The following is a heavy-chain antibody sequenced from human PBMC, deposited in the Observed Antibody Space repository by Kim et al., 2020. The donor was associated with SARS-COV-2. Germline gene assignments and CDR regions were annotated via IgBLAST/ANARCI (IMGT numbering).Heavy chain of an antibody. Sequence: YYADSVKRRFTICRDNAKTTLSLQMNSQRAEDTAVYYCAKTPGGYYFDYWGQGTLVTVSS. V-gene: IGHV3-30*02. J-gene: IGHJ4*02. CDR3: AKTPGGYYFDY.